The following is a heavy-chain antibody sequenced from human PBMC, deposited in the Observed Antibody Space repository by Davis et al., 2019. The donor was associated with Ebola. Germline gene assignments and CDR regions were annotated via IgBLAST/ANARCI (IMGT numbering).Heavy chain of an antibody. CDR3: AKLRRDYGDYVDY. Sequence: PGGSLRLSCAASGFTFSSYGMHWVRQAPGKGLEWVAFIRYDGSNKYYADSVKGRFTISRDNSKNTLYLQMNSLRAEDTAVYYCAKLRRDYGDYVDYWGQGTLVTVSS. J-gene: IGHJ4*02. D-gene: IGHD4-17*01. CDR1: GFTFSSYG. CDR2: IRYDGSNK. V-gene: IGHV3-30*02.